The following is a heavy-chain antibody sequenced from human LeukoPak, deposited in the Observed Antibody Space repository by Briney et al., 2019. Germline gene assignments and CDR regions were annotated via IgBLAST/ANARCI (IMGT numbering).Heavy chain of an antibody. CDR1: GYTFTSSY. V-gene: IGHV1-18*01. CDR3: ARSGTYCPCINY. CDR2: ISAYNGRT. Sequence: GASVKVSCKASGYTFTSSYINWLRPAPGQRLEWMGWISAYNGRTNYAQKFQGRVTMTTDSSTSTAYIDLTSLRSDDTAVYYCARSGTYCPCINYWGQGTLVTVSS. D-gene: IGHD1-26*01. J-gene: IGHJ4*02.